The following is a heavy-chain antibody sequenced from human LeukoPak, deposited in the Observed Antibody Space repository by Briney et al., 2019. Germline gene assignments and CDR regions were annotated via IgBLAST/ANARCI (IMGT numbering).Heavy chain of an antibody. J-gene: IGHJ3*02. CDR1: GFTFGDYV. CDR2: IRSKAYGGTT. V-gene: IGHV3-49*04. CDR3: TREGVSKLMATMDAFDI. D-gene: IGHD5-24*01. Sequence: GGSLRLSCTASGFTFGDYVMSWVRQAPGKGLEWVRFIRSKAYGGTTEYAASVKGRFTISRDDSKSIAYLQMNSLKTEDTAVYYCTREGVSKLMATMDAFDIWGQGTMVTVSS.